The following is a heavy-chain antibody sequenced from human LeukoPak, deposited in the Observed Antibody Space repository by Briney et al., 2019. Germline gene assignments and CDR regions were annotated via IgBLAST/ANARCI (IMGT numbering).Heavy chain of an antibody. CDR3: ARPTYYYGSGIVY. J-gene: IGHJ4*02. Sequence: ASVKVSCKASGYTFTVYYMHWVRQAPGQGLEWMGRINPNSGGTNYAQKFQGRVTMTRDTSISTAYMELSRLRSDDTAVYYCARPTYYYGSGIVYWGQGNLVTVSS. V-gene: IGHV1-2*06. D-gene: IGHD3-10*01. CDR2: INPNSGGT. CDR1: GYTFTVYY.